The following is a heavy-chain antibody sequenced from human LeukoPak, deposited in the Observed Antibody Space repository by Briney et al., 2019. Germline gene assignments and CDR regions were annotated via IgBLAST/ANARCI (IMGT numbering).Heavy chain of an antibody. CDR1: GFVLSNYG. J-gene: IGHJ4*02. V-gene: IGHV3-30*02. D-gene: IGHD5-12*01. Sequence: GGSLRLSCAASGFVLSNYGMHWVRQAPGKGLEWVTFVRYDGSNEYYADSVKGRFTISRDNSKNTLYLQMNSLTTEDTGVYSCAKDSNSGYVSVGPNYWGLGTLVTVSS. CDR2: VRYDGSNE. CDR3: AKDSNSGYVSVGPNY.